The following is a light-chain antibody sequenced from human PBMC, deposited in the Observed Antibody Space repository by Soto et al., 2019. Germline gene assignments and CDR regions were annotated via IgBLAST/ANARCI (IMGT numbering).Light chain of an antibody. J-gene: IGLJ2*01. CDR3: SSYTSRSTRVL. CDR2: EVS. V-gene: IGLV2-14*01. CDR1: SSDVGGYNF. Sequence: QSVLTQPASVSGSPGQSITISCTGTSSDVGGYNFVSWYQQHPGKAPKFMIYEVSNRPSGVSYRFSGYKSGNMASLTISGLQAEDEADYYCSSYTSRSTRVLFGGGTKVTVL.